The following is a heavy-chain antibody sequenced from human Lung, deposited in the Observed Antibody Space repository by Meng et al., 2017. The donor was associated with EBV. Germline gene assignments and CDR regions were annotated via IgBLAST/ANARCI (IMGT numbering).Heavy chain of an antibody. CDR2: INAGNGNT. J-gene: IGHJ4*02. CDR3: ARTGCSSSSCYDY. D-gene: IGHD2-2*01. V-gene: IGHV1-3*01. CDR1: GYSFTTYA. Sequence: GQHGGEGKKPGASSEVSCKASGYSFTTYAMHWVRQAPGQRLEWMGWINAGNGNTKYSEKFQSRVTITRDTAASTAYMELSSLRSEDTAVYYCARTGCSSSSCYDYWGQGTLVTVSS.